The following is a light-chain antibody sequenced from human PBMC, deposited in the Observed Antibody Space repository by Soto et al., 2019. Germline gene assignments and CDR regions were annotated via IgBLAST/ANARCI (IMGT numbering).Light chain of an antibody. Sequence: GTLSLSPGERATLSGRASQSFSGSYLAWYQQKPGQAPRLLIHGATDRATGIPDRFSGSESGTDFTLTISSLQPEDCATYYCQQFNSYPLTFGGGTNVAIK. CDR1: QSFSGSY. V-gene: IGKV3-20*01. CDR2: GAT. J-gene: IGKJ4*01. CDR3: QQFNSYPLT.